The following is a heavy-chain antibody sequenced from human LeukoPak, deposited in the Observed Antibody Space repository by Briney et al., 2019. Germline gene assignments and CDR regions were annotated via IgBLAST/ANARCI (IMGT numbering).Heavy chain of an antibody. CDR3: ANGATPGWYFDL. J-gene: IGHJ2*01. V-gene: IGHV3-30*02. D-gene: IGHD4/OR15-4a*01. CDR2: IRYDGSNK. CDR1: GFTFSSYG. Sequence: GGSLRLSCAASGFTFSSYGMHWVRRARGKGLEWVAFIRYDGSNKYYADSVKGRFTISRDNSKNTLYLQMNSLRAEDTAVYYCANGATPGWYFDLWGRGTLVTVSS.